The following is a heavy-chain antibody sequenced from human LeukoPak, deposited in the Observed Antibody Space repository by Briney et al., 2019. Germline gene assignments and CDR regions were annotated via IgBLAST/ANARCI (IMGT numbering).Heavy chain of an antibody. D-gene: IGHD6-13*01. V-gene: IGHV4-39*07. J-gene: IGHJ6*04. CDR2: IYYSGST. Sequence: PSETLSLTCTVSGGSISSSSYYWGWIRQPPGKGLEWIGSIYYSGSTYYNPSLKSRVTISVDTSKNQFSLKLSSVTAADTAVYYCARMYSSGMDVWGKGTTVTVSS. CDR1: GGSISSSSYY. CDR3: ARMYSSGMDV.